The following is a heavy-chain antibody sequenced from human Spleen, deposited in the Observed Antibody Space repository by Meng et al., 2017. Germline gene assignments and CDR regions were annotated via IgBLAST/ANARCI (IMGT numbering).Heavy chain of an antibody. CDR1: GGSISTSGYY. CDR3: VRSSGWVRTGFDP. CDR2: MGHSGIT. J-gene: IGHJ5*02. V-gene: IGHV4-39*01. Sequence: QPQRQESGPGLVKPSGGLSLTLSVSGGSISTSGYYWGWIGQPPGKGLEWIGSMGHSGITYYTPSTKSRVTVSIDTSKSQFSLKLTSVTDADTAVYYCVRSSGWVRTGFDPWGQGTLVTVSS. D-gene: IGHD6-19*01.